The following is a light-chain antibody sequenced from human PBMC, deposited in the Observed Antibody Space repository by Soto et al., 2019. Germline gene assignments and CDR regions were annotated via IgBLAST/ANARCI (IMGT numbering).Light chain of an antibody. CDR2: GTS. CDR3: QQRYNWPPLT. J-gene: IGKJ4*01. CDR1: QSVGQS. Sequence: EFVLTQYPATLSLSPGERATLSCRASQSVGQSLAWYQQRPGQAPRLLIYGTSTRAGGVPARFSGSGSGTDFTLTISSLEPEDIAVYYCQQRYNWPPLTFGGGTKVDIK. V-gene: IGKV3-11*01.